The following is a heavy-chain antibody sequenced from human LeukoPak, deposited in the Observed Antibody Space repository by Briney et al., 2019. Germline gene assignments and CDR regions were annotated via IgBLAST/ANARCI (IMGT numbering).Heavy chain of an antibody. CDR2: ISPYNADT. CDR3: ARVTTVTRSPWSWGPKKIGQEVNWFDP. Sequence: ASVRVSFKASGYTFSDYSITWVRQAPGQGLEWMGWISPYNADTNYAQNLQGRVTMTTDRSTRTAYMELRILRSDDTAVYYCARVTTVTRSPWSWGPKKIGQEVNWFDPWGQGTLITVS. D-gene: IGHD4-17*01. V-gene: IGHV1-18*01. J-gene: IGHJ5*02. CDR1: GYTFSDYS.